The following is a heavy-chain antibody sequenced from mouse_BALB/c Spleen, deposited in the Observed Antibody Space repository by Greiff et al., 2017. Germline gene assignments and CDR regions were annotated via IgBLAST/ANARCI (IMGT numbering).Heavy chain of an antibody. V-gene: IGHV3-2*02. Sequence: VQLKQSGPGLVQPSQSLSLTCTVTGYSITSYYAWYGLRQFRGNKPGWVGYISYSGSTSSNQTLKSRICITRDTSKNQFFLQLNSVTTEDKATSYCARRGYYRYDWFAYWGQGTLVTVSA. J-gene: IGHJ3*01. CDR1: GYSITSYYA. CDR2: ISYSGST. D-gene: IGHD2-14*01. CDR3: ARRGYYRYDWFAY.